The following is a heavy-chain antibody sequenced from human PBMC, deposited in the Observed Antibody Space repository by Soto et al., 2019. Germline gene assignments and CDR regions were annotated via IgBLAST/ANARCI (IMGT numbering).Heavy chain of an antibody. CDR1: GYTFTSYA. J-gene: IGHJ5*02. D-gene: IGHD3-10*01. V-gene: IGHV1-3*01. Sequence: ASLKVSCKASGYTFTSYAFHWVRQAPGQRLEWMGWINAGNADTKYSQKFQGRVTFTRDTSANTAYMELSSLISEDTAVYYCARKDYYGSGIYYLGPWGQGTLVTV. CDR3: ARKDYYGSGIYYLGP. CDR2: INAGNADT.